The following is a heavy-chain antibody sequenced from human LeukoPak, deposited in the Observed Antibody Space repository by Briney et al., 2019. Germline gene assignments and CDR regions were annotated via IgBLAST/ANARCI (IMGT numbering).Heavy chain of an antibody. J-gene: IGHJ4*02. CDR1: GFSFSTYT. Sequence: GGSLRLSCAASGFSFSTYTMNWVRQAPGKGLEWVSSISSDSHFIYYADSVKGRFTISRDNAENSLYLQMSSLRVEDTAVYHCARKYYYDSGASYDYWGQGTLVTVSS. CDR2: ISSDSHFI. V-gene: IGHV3-21*01. D-gene: IGHD3-22*01. CDR3: ARKYYYDSGASYDY.